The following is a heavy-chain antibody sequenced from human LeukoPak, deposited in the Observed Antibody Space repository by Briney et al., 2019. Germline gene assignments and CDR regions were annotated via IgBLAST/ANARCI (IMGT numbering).Heavy chain of an antibody. CDR3: ARDGYSSSSSLYYFDY. CDR1: GFTFSSYG. D-gene: IGHD6-6*01. J-gene: IGHJ4*02. Sequence: GGSLRLSCAASGFTFSSYGMHWVRKAPGKGLEWVAVIWYDGSNKYYADSVKGRFTISRDNSKNTLYLQMNSLRAEDTAVYYCARDGYSSSSSLYYFDYWGQGTLVTVSS. CDR2: IWYDGSNK. V-gene: IGHV3-33*01.